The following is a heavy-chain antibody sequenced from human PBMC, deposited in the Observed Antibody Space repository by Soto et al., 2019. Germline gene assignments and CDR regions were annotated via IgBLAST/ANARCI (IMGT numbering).Heavy chain of an antibody. Sequence: EVQLLESGGGLVQPGGSLRLSCAASGFTFSSYAMSWVRQAPGKGLEWVSAISGSGGSTYYADSVKGRFTISSDNSKNTLYLQMKCLRAEDTAVYYGANVLLWFGELTAGGFDYWGQGTLVTVSS. CDR1: GFTFSSYA. D-gene: IGHD3-10*01. V-gene: IGHV3-23*01. CDR3: ANVLLWFGELTAGGFDY. CDR2: ISGSGGST. J-gene: IGHJ4*02.